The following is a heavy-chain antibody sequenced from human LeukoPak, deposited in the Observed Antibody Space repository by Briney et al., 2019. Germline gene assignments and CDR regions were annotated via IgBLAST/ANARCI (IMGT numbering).Heavy chain of an antibody. J-gene: IGHJ5*02. CDR2: ISGSGGST. D-gene: IGHD6-19*01. CDR1: GLTFSSYG. CDR3: ARDQSFSSGGVRWFDP. V-gene: IGHV3-21*01. Sequence: GGSLRLSCAASGLTFSSYGMGWVRQAPGKGLEWVSAISGSGGSTYYADSVRGRFTISRDNAKNSLYLQMNSLRAEDTAVYYCARDQSFSSGGVRWFDPWGQGTLVTVSS.